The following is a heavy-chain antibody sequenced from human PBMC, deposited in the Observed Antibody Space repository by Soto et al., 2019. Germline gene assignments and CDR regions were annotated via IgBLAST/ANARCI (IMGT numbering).Heavy chain of an antibody. Sequence: SGPTLVNPTQTLTLTCTFSGFSLSTSGMCVSWIRQPPGKALEWLARIDWDDDKYYSTSLKTRLTISRDTSKNQVVLTMTNMDPVDTATYYCARTYYDILTGYYYYYSKDVWGKGTTVTVSS. J-gene: IGHJ6*03. D-gene: IGHD3-9*01. V-gene: IGHV2-70*11. CDR2: IDWDDDK. CDR1: GFSLSTSGMC. CDR3: ARTYYDILTGYYYYYSKDV.